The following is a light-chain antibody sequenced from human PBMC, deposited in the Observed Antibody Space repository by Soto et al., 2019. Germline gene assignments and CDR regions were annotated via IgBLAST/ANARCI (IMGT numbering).Light chain of an antibody. CDR1: QSVSSY. CDR3: QQRSDWPST. CDR2: DAS. Sequence: EIVLTQSPATLSLSPGERATLSCRASQSVSSYLVWYQQKPGQVPRLLIYDASNRATGIPARFGGSGSGTDFTLTISCLEPEDSAVYYCQQRSDWPSTFGGGTKVEIK. V-gene: IGKV3-11*01. J-gene: IGKJ4*01.